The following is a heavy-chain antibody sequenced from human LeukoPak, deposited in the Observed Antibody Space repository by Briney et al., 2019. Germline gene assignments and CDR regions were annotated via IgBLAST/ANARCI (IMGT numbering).Heavy chain of an antibody. D-gene: IGHD6-6*01. CDR2: ISWNSGSI. V-gene: IGHV3-9*03. CDR1: GFTFDDYA. CDR3: AKDQGDYSSSSGAFDI. Sequence: GGSLRLSCAASGFTFDDYAMHWVRQAPGKGLEWVSGISWNSGSIGYADSVKGRFTISRANAKNSLHLQMNSLRPEDMALYYCAKDQGDYSSSSGAFDIWGQGTMVTVSS. J-gene: IGHJ3*02.